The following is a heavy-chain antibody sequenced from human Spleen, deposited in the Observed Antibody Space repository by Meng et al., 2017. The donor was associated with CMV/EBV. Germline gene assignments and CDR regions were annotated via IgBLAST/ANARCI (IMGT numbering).Heavy chain of an antibody. D-gene: IGHD3-3*01. J-gene: IGHJ4*02. CDR3: ARSRVPEPPLEWPQLWGENF. CDR2: ISSSSGYI. V-gene: IGHV3-21*01. CDR1: GFTFSRYT. Sequence: GESLKISCAASGFTFSRYTMNWVRQAPGKGPEWVSSISSSSGYIYYADSVKGRFTISRDNAKNSLFLQMRSLRAGDTAVYYCARSRVPEPPLEWPQLWGENFWGQGALVTVSS.